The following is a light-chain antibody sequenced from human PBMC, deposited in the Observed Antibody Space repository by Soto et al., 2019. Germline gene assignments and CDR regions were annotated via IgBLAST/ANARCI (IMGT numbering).Light chain of an antibody. CDR3: SSFTGTSALIL. CDR1: SSDVGGYDY. J-gene: IGLJ2*01. Sequence: QSALTQPRSVSGSPGQSVTISCTGTSSDVGGYDYVSWYQQYPGKAPRLIIYEVNNRPSGVSDRFSGSKSGNTASLTISGLRAEDEGDYFCSSFTGTSALILFGGGTKVTVL. CDR2: EVN. V-gene: IGLV2-14*01.